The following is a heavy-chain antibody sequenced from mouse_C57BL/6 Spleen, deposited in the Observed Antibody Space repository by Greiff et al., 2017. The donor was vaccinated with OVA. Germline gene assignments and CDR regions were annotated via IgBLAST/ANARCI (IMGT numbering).Heavy chain of an antibody. CDR2: INPNSGST. Sequence: QVQLQQPGAELVKPGASVKLSCKASGYTFTSYWMHWVKQRPGQGLEWIGMINPNSGSTNYNEKFKSKATLTVDKSSSTAYMQLSSLTSEDSAVYYCARFTVVAYYYAMDYWGQGTSVTVSS. V-gene: IGHV1-64*01. J-gene: IGHJ4*01. CDR3: ARFTVVAYYYAMDY. CDR1: GYTFTSYW. D-gene: IGHD1-1*01.